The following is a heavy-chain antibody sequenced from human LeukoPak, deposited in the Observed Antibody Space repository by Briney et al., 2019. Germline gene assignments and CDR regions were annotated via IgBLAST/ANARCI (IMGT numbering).Heavy chain of an antibody. D-gene: IGHD4/OR15-4a*01. V-gene: IGHV4-39*01. CDR3: ARRDYAPWFDP. CDR1: GDSITSGAFY. CDR2: VYYSGST. J-gene: IGHJ5*02. Sequence: PSETLSLTCNVSGDSITSGAFYWAWIRQSPRKGLEWIGNVYYSGSTQYNPSLRGRVSISMDKTKNQFSLNLNSVSVTDTAIYYCARRDYAPWFDPWGQGNLVTVSS.